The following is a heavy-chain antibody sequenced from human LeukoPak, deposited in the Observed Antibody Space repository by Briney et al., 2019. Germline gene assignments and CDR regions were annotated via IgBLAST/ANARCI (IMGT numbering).Heavy chain of an antibody. J-gene: IGHJ6*03. D-gene: IGHD5-12*01. V-gene: IGHV3-7*01. Sequence: GGSLRLSCAASGFTFSSYWMSWVRQAPGKGLEWVANIKQDGSEKYCVDSVKGRFTISRDNAKNSLYLQMNSLRAEDTAVYYCARDNSGYDDTSHYYYYMDVWGKGTTVTVSS. CDR1: GFTFSSYW. CDR2: IKQDGSEK. CDR3: ARDNSGYDDTSHYYYYMDV.